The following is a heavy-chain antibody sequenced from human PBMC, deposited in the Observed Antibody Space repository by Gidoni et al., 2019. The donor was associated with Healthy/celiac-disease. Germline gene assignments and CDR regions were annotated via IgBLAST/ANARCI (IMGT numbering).Heavy chain of an antibody. D-gene: IGHD4-17*01. CDR3: ATEATVTTSGKYYYYGMDV. J-gene: IGHJ6*02. CDR1: GYTLTELS. CDR2: FDPEDGET. Sequence: QVQLVQSGAEVKKPGASVKVSCKVSGYTLTELSIHWVRQAPGKGLEWMGGFDPEDGETIYAQKFQGRVTMTEDTSTDTAYMELSSLRSEDTAVYYCATEATVTTSGKYYYYGMDVWGQGTTVTVSS. V-gene: IGHV1-24*01.